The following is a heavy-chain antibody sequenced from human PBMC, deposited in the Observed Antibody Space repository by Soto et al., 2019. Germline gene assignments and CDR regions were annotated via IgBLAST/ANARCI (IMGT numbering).Heavy chain of an antibody. Sequence: ASVKVSCKASGYTFTSYYMHWVRQAPGQGLAWMGIVNPSGGSTSYAQKFQGRVTMTRETSTSTVYMELSSLRSEDTAVYYCASGITMVRGVIIGAFDIWGQGTMVTVSS. CDR2: VNPSGGST. J-gene: IGHJ3*02. CDR1: GYTFTSYY. V-gene: IGHV1-46*01. D-gene: IGHD3-10*01. CDR3: ASGITMVRGVIIGAFDI.